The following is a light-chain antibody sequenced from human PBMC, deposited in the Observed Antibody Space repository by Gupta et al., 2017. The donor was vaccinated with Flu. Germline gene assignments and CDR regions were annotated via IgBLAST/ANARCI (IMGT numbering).Light chain of an antibody. Sequence: DFVLTQSPDSLAVSLGERATINCKSSQSVFYSSTNKNYSAWYQQKPGQPPKLLIYWASTRESGVPDRFSGSGSGTDFTLTISSLQAEDVAVYYCQQYYTTPLAFGPGTKVDI. J-gene: IGKJ3*01. CDR2: WAS. CDR1: QSVFYSSTNKNY. CDR3: QQYYTTPLA. V-gene: IGKV4-1*01.